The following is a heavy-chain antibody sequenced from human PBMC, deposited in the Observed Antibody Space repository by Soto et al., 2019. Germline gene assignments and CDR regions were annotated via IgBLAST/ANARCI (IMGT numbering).Heavy chain of an antibody. J-gene: IGHJ6*02. CDR1: GGSISSYY. D-gene: IGHD5-12*01. Sequence: SETLSLTCTVSGGSISSYYWSWIRQPPGKGLEWIGYIYYSGSTNYNPSLKSRVTISLDTSKNQVSLKLSSVTAADTAVYYCARDRVIVTTTQSYYYGMDVWGQGTTVTVSS. CDR2: IYYSGST. CDR3: ARDRVIVTTTQSYYYGMDV. V-gene: IGHV4-59*01.